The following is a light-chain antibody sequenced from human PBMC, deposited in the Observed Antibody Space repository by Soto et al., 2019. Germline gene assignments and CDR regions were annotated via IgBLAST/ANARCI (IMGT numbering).Light chain of an antibody. J-gene: IGKJ1*01. Sequence: DIQMTQSPSTLSASVGDRVTITCRASRSISSWLSWYQQKPGKAPKLLIYKASSLESGVPPRFGGSASGTEFTLTIRSLQPDGFATFYCQQYNSAWTFGRGNKVELK. CDR3: QQYNSAWT. V-gene: IGKV1-5*03. CDR2: KAS. CDR1: RSISSW.